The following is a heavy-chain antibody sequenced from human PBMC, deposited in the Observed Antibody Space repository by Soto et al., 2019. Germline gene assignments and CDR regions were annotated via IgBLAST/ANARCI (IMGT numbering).Heavy chain of an antibody. V-gene: IGHV3-74*01. D-gene: IGHD6-13*01. CDR2: INSDGSST. J-gene: IGHJ3*02. CDR1: GSTFSSYG. CDR3: ARKAAAVRLDAFDI. Sequence: GGSLRLSCAASGSTFSSYGMHWVRQAPGKGLEWVSRINSDGSSTSYADSVKGRFTISRDNAKNTLYLQMNSLRAEDTAVYYCARKAAAVRLDAFDIWGQGTMVTVSS.